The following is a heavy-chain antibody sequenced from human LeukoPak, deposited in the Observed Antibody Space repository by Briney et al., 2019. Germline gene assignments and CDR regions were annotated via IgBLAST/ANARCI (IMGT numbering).Heavy chain of an antibody. CDR3: ARAAYSSTWYSRYFDL. Sequence: GGSLRLYCAASRFTFSTYDIHWVRQATGKGLEWVSGIGTAGEIYYPGSVKGRFTISRENAKNSLYLQMNSLRAGDTAVYYCARAAYSSTWYSRYFDLWGRGTLVTVSS. V-gene: IGHV3-13*01. CDR2: IGTAGEI. CDR1: RFTFSTYD. J-gene: IGHJ2*01. D-gene: IGHD6-13*01.